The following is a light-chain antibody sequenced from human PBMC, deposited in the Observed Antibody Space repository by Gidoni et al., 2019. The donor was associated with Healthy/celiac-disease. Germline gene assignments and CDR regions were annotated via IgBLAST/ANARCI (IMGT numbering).Light chain of an antibody. CDR1: QSVSSY. J-gene: IGKJ5*01. V-gene: IGKV3-11*01. Sequence: IVLTQSPATLSLSPGERATLSCMASQSVSSYLDWYQQKPGQVTRLLIYDAYNRATGIAARFSGSGSGTDFTLTISSLGPEDLAVYYCQQRSNSITFGQGTRLEIK. CDR2: DAY. CDR3: QQRSNSIT.